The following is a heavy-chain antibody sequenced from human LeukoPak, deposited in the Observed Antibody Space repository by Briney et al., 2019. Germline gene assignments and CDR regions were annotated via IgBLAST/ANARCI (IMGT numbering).Heavy chain of an antibody. CDR2: IVGSGGAT. D-gene: IGHD3-10*01. CDR3: AKAVTGSYYTGLGS. Sequence: GGSLRLSCAASGFTFSSYALSWVRQAPGKGLEWVSGIVGSGGATYYAGSVKGRFTISRDNSKNTLYLQMNSLRAEDTAVYYCAKAVTGSYYTGLGSWGQGTLLTVSS. CDR1: GFTFSSYA. V-gene: IGHV3-23*01. J-gene: IGHJ4*02.